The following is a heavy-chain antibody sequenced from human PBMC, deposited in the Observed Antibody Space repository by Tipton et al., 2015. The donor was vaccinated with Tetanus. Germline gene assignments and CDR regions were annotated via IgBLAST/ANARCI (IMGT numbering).Heavy chain of an antibody. CDR3: ATGRTLDY. D-gene: IGHD1-26*01. Sequence: GSLRLSCAASGFTFSSHWMNWVRQAPGKGLEWLSSISSTSSYIYYSDSVKGRFTVSRDNAKNSLSLQMKSPGDEDTAMYYCATGRTLDYWGQGTRVTVST. CDR2: ISSTSSYI. J-gene: IGHJ4*02. CDR1: GFTFSSHW. V-gene: IGHV3-21*01.